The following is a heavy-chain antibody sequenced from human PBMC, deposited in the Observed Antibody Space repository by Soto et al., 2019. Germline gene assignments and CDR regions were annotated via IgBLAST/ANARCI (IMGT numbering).Heavy chain of an antibody. CDR2: IIPIFGTA. CDR3: ARSLNCSGGSCYSHWFDA. J-gene: IGHJ5*02. D-gene: IGHD2-15*01. V-gene: IGHV1-69*13. CDR1: GGTFSSYA. Sequence: SVKVSCKASGGTFSSYAISWVRQAPGQGLEWMGGIIPIFGTANYAQKFQGRVTITADESTSTAYMELSSLRSEDTAVYYCARSLNCSGGSCYSHWFDAWVQGYLLNVS.